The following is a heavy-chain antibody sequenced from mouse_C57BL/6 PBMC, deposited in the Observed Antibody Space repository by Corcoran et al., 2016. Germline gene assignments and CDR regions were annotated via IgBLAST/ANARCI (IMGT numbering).Heavy chain of an antibody. J-gene: IGHJ3*01. CDR3: ARGDSNYVWFAY. CDR2: INTYSGVP. V-gene: IGHV9-3*01. Sequence: QIQLVQSGPELKKPGETVKISCKASGYTFTTYGMSWVKQAPGKGLKWMGWINTYSGVPTYADDFKGRFAFSLETSASTAYLQINNLKNEDTATYFCARGDSNYVWFAYWGQGTLVTVSA. CDR1: GYTFTTYG. D-gene: IGHD2-5*01.